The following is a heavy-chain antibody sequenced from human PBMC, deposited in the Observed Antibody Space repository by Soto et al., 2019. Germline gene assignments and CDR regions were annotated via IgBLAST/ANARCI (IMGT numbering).Heavy chain of an antibody. Sequence: PGGSLRLSCASSGFTFSSYGMHWVRQAPGKGLEWVAIISYDGSNKYYADSVKGRFTISRDNSKNTLYLQMNSLRAEDTAVYYCAKGPYYDFWSTYYYGMDVWGQGTTVTVSS. D-gene: IGHD3-3*01. CDR3: AKGPYYDFWSTYYYGMDV. V-gene: IGHV3-30*18. CDR2: ISYDGSNK. J-gene: IGHJ6*02. CDR1: GFTFSSYG.